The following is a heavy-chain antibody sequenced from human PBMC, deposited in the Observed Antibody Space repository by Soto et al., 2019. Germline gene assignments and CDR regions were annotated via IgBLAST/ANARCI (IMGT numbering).Heavy chain of an antibody. CDR1: GGSISSYY. CDR2: IYYSGST. CDR3: ARVNYSNYVWDY. D-gene: IGHD4-4*01. V-gene: IGHV4-59*01. Sequence: SSETLSLTCTVSGGSISSYYWTWIRQPPGKGLEWIGYIYYSGSTNYNPSLKSRVTISVATSKTQFSLKLSSVTAADTAVYYCARVNYSNYVWDYWGQGTLVTVSS. J-gene: IGHJ4*02.